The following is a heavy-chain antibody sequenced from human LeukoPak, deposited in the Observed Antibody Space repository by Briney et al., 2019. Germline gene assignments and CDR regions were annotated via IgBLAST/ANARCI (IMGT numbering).Heavy chain of an antibody. J-gene: IGHJ5*02. CDR1: GFTFDDYG. Sequence: GGSLRLSCAASGFTFDDYGMSWVRQAPGKGLEWVSGINWNGGSRGYADSVKGRFTISRDNAKNSVYLQMNSLRAEDTAVYYCARSPPYYYDSSGYYERNWFDPWGQGTLVTVSS. CDR3: ARSPPYYYDSSGYYERNWFDP. V-gene: IGHV3-20*04. D-gene: IGHD3-22*01. CDR2: INWNGGSR.